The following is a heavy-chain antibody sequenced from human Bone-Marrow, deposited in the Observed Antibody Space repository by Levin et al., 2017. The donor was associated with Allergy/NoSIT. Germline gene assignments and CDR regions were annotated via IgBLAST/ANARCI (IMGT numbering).Heavy chain of an antibody. CDR3: ARHPSRGSEGYAFDI. J-gene: IGHJ3*02. D-gene: IGHD3-10*01. V-gene: IGHV4-59*08. CDR1: SGSISGYY. Sequence: NPSETLSLTCSVSSGSISGYYWSWIRQPPGKGLEWITYIHYSGSTEHNPSLKSRVTISVDTSKNQISLKLTSVTAADTAVYFCARHPSRGSEGYAFDIWGQGTMVTVSS. CDR2: IHYSGST.